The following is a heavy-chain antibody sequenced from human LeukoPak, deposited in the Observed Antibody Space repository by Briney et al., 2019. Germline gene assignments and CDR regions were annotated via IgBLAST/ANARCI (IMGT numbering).Heavy chain of an antibody. CDR2: IYYTGST. D-gene: IGHD4/OR15-4a*01. CDR3: ARRPGEYGGNDFDY. J-gene: IGHJ4*02. Sequence: PSETLSLTCAVSGGSISTYYWNWVRQPPGKGLEWIGSIYYTGSTHYNPSLKSRVTISVDTSKNQFSLKLSSVTAADTAVYYCARRPGEYGGNDFDYWGQGTLVTVSS. CDR1: GGSISTYY. V-gene: IGHV4-39*01.